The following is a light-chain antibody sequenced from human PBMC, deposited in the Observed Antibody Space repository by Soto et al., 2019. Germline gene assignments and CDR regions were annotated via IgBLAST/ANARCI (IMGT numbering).Light chain of an antibody. CDR2: GNT. J-gene: IGLJ2*01. CDR1: SSNIGAGYD. V-gene: IGLV1-40*01. CDR3: LYFDSSLSVV. Sequence: QSVLTQPPSVSGAPGPGVTISCTGSSSNIGAGYDVHWYQQLPGRAPKLLIYGNTNRPSGVPDRFSGSKSGTSASLAITGLQAEDEADYYCLYFDSSLSVVFGGGTKITVL.